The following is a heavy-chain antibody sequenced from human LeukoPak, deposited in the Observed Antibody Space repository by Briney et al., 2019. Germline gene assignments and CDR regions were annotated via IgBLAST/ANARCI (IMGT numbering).Heavy chain of an antibody. CDR2: ISYSGST. CDR1: GGSISSYY. V-gene: IGHV4-59*01. Sequence: PSETLSLTCTVSGGSISSYYWSWIRQPPGKGLECIGYISYSGSTNYTPSLKSRVTISVDTSQKQVYLRLTSVTAADTAVYYCARVKVWDYHFGSGRYSGDYYMDVWGKGTTV. D-gene: IGHD3-10*01. CDR3: ARVKVWDYHFGSGRYSGDYYMDV. J-gene: IGHJ6*03.